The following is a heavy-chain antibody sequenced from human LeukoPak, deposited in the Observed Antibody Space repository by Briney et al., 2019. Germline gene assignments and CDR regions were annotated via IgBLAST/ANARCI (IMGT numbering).Heavy chain of an antibody. D-gene: IGHD1-1*01. CDR1: GYTFTRYS. V-gene: IGHV7-4-1*02. J-gene: IGHJ4*02. CDR3: ARGTPNPGVDN. Sequence: GASVKVSCKTSGYTFTRYSMNWVRQAPGQGLEWMGNIDTRNGNPKYAQGFTGHFVFSLDISISTAYLQINSLKAEDTAVYYCARGTPNPGVDNWGQGTLVNVSS. CDR2: IDTRNGNP.